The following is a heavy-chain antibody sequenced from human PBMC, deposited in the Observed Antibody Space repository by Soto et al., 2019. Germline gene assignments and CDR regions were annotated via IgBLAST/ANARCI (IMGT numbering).Heavy chain of an antibody. CDR3: AKDCIECRDYNWPGRWVRYFGMDV. CDR1: GFTFSDYG. CDR2: ISYDGSKN. V-gene: IGHV3-30*18. D-gene: IGHD1-20*01. Sequence: GGSLRLSCRVSGFTFSDYGMHWVRQAPGKGLEWVAVISYDGSKNNYGDSVKGRFTISRDNSKDTLYLQMNSLRGVDTAVYHWAKDCIECRDYNWPGRWVRYFGMDVLGQGTTVTVSS. J-gene: IGHJ6*02.